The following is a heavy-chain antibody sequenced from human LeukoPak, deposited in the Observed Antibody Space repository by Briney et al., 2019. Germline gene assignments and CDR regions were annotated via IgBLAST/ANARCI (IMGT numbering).Heavy chain of an antibody. CDR2: ISVYNGNT. Sequence: ASVKVSFKASGYAFTNYAISWVRQAPGQGLEWMGWISVYNGNTNYAQKLQGRVTMTADTSTTTAYMELRSLRSDDTAVYYCARGYCSSATCRHFDYWGQGALVTVSS. CDR1: GYAFTNYA. D-gene: IGHD2-2*01. CDR3: ARGYCSSATCRHFDY. J-gene: IGHJ4*02. V-gene: IGHV1-18*01.